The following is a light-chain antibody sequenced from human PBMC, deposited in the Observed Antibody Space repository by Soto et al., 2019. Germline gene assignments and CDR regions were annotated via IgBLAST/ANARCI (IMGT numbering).Light chain of an antibody. Sequence: EIVLTQSPGTLSLSPGERATLSCRASQSVSSNYLAWYQQKPGQAPRLLIYAASSRATDIPDRFSGSGSGTVFTLTLSRLEPEDSAVYSCQKYGTSPHSFGQGTKLEIK. CDR1: QSVSSNY. CDR3: QKYGTSPHS. V-gene: IGKV3-20*01. CDR2: AAS. J-gene: IGKJ2*01.